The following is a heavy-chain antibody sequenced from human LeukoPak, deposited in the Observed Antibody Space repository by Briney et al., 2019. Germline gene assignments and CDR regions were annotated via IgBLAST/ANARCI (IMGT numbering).Heavy chain of an antibody. J-gene: IGHJ4*02. Sequence: GGSLRLSCAASGFTFSNYSMNWVRQAPGKGLEWVANINQDENEKYYLDSVKGRFTISRDNAETSLFLQMTSLRVEDTAIYYCARGLYGSGRRSLMAHWGPGTLVAVSS. CDR3: ARGLYGSGRRSLMAH. D-gene: IGHD3-10*01. CDR1: GFTFSNYS. V-gene: IGHV3-7*01. CDR2: INQDENEK.